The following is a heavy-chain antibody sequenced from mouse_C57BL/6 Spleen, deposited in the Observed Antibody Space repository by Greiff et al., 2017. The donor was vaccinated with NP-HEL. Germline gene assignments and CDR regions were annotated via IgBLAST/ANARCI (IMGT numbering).Heavy chain of an antibody. D-gene: IGHD2-3*01. CDR1: GFTFSSYA. CDR3: TRADDGYYSSY. V-gene: IGHV5-9-1*02. Sequence: EVKLMESGEGLVKPGGSLKLSCAASGFTFSSYAMSWVRQTPEKRLEWVAYISSGGDYIYYADTVKGRFTIARDNARNTLYLQMSSLKSEDTAMYYCTRADDGYYSSYWGQGTLVTVSA. J-gene: IGHJ3*01. CDR2: ISSGGDYI.